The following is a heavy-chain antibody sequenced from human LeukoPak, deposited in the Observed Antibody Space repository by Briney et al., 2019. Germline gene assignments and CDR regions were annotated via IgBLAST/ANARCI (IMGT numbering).Heavy chain of an antibody. J-gene: IGHJ6*03. CDR3: ARDNRLAVAGLNYYYYYMDV. V-gene: IGHV4-39*07. D-gene: IGHD6-19*01. CDR1: GGSISSSSYY. CDR2: IYYSGST. Sequence: SETLSLTCTVSGGSISSSSYYWGWIRQPPGKGLEWIGSIYYSGSTYYNPSLKSRVTMSVDTSKNQFSLKLSSVTAADTAVYYCARDNRLAVAGLNYYYYYMDVWAKGPRSPSP.